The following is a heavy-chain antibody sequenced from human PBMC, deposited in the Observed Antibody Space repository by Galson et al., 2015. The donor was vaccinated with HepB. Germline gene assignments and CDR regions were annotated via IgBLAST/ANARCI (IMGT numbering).Heavy chain of an antibody. CDR1: GFSLSTSGMR. CDR2: IDWDDDR. Sequence: PALVKPTQTLTLTCTFSGFSLSTSGMRVNWIRQPPGMPLEWLARIDWDDDRFYSSSLKTRLTLSKDTSKNPVGLTMTNMDPADTATYYCARTDYGGNSIYFDYWGQGTLVTVSS. D-gene: IGHD4-23*01. J-gene: IGHJ4*02. V-gene: IGHV2-70*04. CDR3: ARTDYGGNSIYFDY.